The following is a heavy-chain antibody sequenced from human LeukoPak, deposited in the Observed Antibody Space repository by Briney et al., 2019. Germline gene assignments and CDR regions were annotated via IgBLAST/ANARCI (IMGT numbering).Heavy chain of an antibody. J-gene: IGHJ4*02. CDR3: ARNRVVINEFDY. CDR1: GGSISSGSYY. D-gene: IGHD3-3*01. Sequence: SETLSLTCTVSGGSISSGSYYWSWIRQPAGKGLEWIGRIYTSGSTNYNPSLKSRVTISVDTSKNQFSLKLSSVTAADTAVYYCARNRVVINEFDYWGQGTLVTVSS. V-gene: IGHV4-61*02. CDR2: IYTSGST.